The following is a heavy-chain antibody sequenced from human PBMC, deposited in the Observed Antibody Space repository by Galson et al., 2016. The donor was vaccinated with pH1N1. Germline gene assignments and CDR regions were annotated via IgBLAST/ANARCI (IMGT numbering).Heavy chain of an antibody. CDR1: GFSLSTSGMC. CDR2: IDWGDEK. J-gene: IGHJ4*02. Sequence: PALVKPTQTLTLTCTFSGFSLSTSGMCVSWVRQPPGKALEWLALIDWGDEKYYSTSLKTRLTISKDTSKNQVDLTMTNMDPVDTATYYCARFTYGDYTTYFDDWGQGTLVTVSS. V-gene: IGHV2-70*20. D-gene: IGHD4-17*01. CDR3: ARFTYGDYTTYFDD.